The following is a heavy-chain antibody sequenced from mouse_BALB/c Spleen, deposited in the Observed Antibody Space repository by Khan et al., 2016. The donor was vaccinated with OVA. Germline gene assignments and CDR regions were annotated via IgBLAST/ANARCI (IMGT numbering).Heavy chain of an antibody. J-gene: IGHJ2*01. Sequence: QVQLKESGPGLVAPSQSLSITCTASGFSLTSYGVHWVRQPPGKGLEWLGVIWAGGSTNYNSALMSRLSISKDNSTNQVFLKMISLQTDDTAMYYCARLEDKWGQGTTLTVSS. CDR3: ARLEDK. V-gene: IGHV2-9*02. CDR1: GFSLTSYG. CDR2: IWAGGST.